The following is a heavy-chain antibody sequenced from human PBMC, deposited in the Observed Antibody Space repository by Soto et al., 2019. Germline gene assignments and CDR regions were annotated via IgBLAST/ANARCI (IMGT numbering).Heavy chain of an antibody. Sequence: GGSLRLSCAASGFTFSSYGMHWVRQAPGKGLEWVAVIWYDGSNKYYADSVKGRFTISRDNSKNTLYLQMNSLRAEDTAVYYCARDPHLGYCSGGSCAGSYYYYYYGMDVWGQGTTVTVSS. CDR1: GFTFSSYG. D-gene: IGHD2-15*01. V-gene: IGHV3-33*01. CDR3: ARDPHLGYCSGGSCAGSYYYYYYGMDV. J-gene: IGHJ6*02. CDR2: IWYDGSNK.